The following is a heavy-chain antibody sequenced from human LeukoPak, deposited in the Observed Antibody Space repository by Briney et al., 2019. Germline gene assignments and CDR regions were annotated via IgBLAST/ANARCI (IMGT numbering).Heavy chain of an antibody. J-gene: IGHJ3*01. CDR3: ARDIELST. D-gene: IGHD3-16*02. Sequence: GGSLRLSCAASGFTFSDSAMTWVRQAPGKGLEWVSLISFSGANAYYADSVRGRFTISRDNSNDTLYLQLNSLRAEDTAMYYCARDIELSTWGPGTMVTVSS. V-gene: IGHV3-23*01. CDR1: GFTFSDSA. CDR2: ISFSGANA.